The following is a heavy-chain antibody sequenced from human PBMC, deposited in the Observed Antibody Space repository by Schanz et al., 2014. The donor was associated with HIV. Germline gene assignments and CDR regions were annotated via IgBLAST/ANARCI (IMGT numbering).Heavy chain of an antibody. D-gene: IGHD3-10*01. J-gene: IGHJ4*02. V-gene: IGHV3-23*01. CDR3: AKEEVPNDY. CDR2: ISASGGAT. Sequence: EVQLLQSGGGSVQPGGSLTLTCAASGFTFSNYAMRWIRQAPGQGLEWVSGISASGGATYYADSVKGRFAISRDNSKNTLYLQMNSLRSDDTAVYYCAKEEVPNDYWGLGTLVTVSS. CDR1: GFTFSNYA.